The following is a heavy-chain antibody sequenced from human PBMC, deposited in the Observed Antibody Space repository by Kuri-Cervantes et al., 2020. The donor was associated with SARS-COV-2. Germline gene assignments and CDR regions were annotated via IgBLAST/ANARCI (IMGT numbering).Heavy chain of an antibody. CDR2: IIPMLGTA. V-gene: IGHV1-69*13. CDR3: ARDGDYSYYHCMDV. J-gene: IGHJ6*02. CDR1: GGTFRSYA. Sequence: SVKVSCKASGGTFRSYAFSWVRQAPGQGLEWMGGIIPMLGTANYAQKFQDRVTITADESTRTAYMQLSSLRSEDSAVYYCARDGDYSYYHCMDVWGQGTTVTVSS.